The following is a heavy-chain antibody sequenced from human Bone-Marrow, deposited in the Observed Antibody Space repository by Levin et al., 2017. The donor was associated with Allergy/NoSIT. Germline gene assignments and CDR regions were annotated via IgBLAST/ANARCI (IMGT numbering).Heavy chain of an antibody. CDR2: MHRSSSPI. D-gene: IGHD6-19*01. J-gene: IGHJ4*02. V-gene: IGHV3-48*02. CDR1: GFSFSNYN. CDR3: VRDGSVAGNFDY. Sequence: LPGGSLRLSCAASGFSFSNYNLDWVRQAPGKGLEWISYMHRSSSPIYYADSVKGRFTISRDNAKNLLSLQMNSLRDEDTAVYYCVRDGSVAGNFDYWGQGTLVTVSS.